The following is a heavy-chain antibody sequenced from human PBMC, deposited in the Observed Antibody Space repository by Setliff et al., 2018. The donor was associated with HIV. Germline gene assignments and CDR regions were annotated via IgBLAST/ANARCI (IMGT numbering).Heavy chain of an antibody. CDR1: GYSFSTHW. CDR2: IYPRDSDT. D-gene: IGHD6-13*01. V-gene: IGHV5-51*01. J-gene: IGHJ4*02. Sequence: RGESLKISCHTSGYSFSTHWIGWVRQMPGKGLEWMGIIYPRDSDTTYSPSFQGQVTISADKSISTAYLQWSSLKASDTAMYYCARRMWQQDSKFMYYFDYWGQGTLVTVSS. CDR3: ARRMWQQDSKFMYYFDY.